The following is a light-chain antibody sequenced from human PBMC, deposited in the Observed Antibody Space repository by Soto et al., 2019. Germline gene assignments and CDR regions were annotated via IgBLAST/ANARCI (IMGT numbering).Light chain of an antibody. CDR2: DDR. CDR1: NIGSKS. Sequence: SYELPQPPSVSVAPGQTAKITCGENNIGSKSVHWYQQKPGQAPVLVVYDDRDRPSGIPERFSGSNSGNTATLTISRVEAGDEADYYCQVWDSNRDHYVFGTGTKV. J-gene: IGLJ1*01. CDR3: QVWDSNRDHYV. V-gene: IGLV3-21*02.